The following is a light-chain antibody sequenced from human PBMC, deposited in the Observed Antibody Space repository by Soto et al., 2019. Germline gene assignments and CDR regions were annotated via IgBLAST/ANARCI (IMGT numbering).Light chain of an antibody. J-gene: IGKJ4*01. V-gene: IGKV3-20*01. CDR1: QTVISSS. CDR2: GAS. CDR3: QQYGTSPLT. Sequence: VVTQSPGTRSLSPGEMATHSCRASQTVISSSLAWYQQKPGQAPRLLIFGASTRAAGFPDRFSGSGSGTDFTLTISRLEPEDFAAYYCQQYGTSPLTFGRGTKVDIK.